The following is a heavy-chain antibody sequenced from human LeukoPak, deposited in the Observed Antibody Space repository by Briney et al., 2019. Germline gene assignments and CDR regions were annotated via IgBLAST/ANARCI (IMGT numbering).Heavy chain of an antibody. Sequence: GGSLRLSCEASGFTSENYAIHWVWQAPGKGLEWVSGISWNGDYIGYADSVKGRFTISRDNSKKSLYLQMNSLRPEDTALYYCLKDMDNNGWGWGQGTLVTVSA. CDR1: GFTSENYA. V-gene: IGHV3-9*02. CDR3: LKDMDNNGWG. J-gene: IGHJ4*02. CDR2: ISWNGDYI. D-gene: IGHD3-22*01.